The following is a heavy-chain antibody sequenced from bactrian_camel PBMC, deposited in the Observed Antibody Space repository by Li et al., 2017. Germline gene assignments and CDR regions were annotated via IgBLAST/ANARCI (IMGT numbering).Heavy chain of an antibody. J-gene: IGHJ4*01. D-gene: IGHD8*01. CDR3: AATGRYGAVVSNPLVRGGYDY. Sequence: VQLVESGGGLVQPGGSLRLSCAVSYMTSCMGWFRQRPGMEREGVAAIDSDGRTSYADSVKGRFTISHDNAKNTLYLQMNSLKSEDTAMYYCAATGRYGAVVSNPLVRGGYDYWGPGTQVTVS. CDR2: IDSDGRT. CDR1: YMTSC. V-gene: IGHV3S53*01.